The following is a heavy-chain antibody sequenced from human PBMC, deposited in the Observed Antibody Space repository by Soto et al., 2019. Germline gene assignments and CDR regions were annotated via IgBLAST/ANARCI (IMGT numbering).Heavy chain of an antibody. CDR3: TRSNTASSSTDY. CDR2: FYFSETT. Sequence: QVQLQESGPGLVKPSETLSLTCTVSGGSIRDFHWSWIRQPPGKGLEWIGSFYFSETTNSDPSLKGRVTVAVDSSKSHFSLKLASVTAEDTAIYYCTRSNTASSSTDYWGQGSLVTVSS. J-gene: IGHJ4*02. V-gene: IGHV4-59*08. CDR1: GGSIRDFH. D-gene: IGHD6-13*01.